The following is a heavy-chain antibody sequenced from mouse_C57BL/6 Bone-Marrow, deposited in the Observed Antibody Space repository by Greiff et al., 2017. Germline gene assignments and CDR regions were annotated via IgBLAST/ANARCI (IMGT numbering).Heavy chain of an antibody. D-gene: IGHD1-1*01. V-gene: IGHV14-1*01. Sequence: EVQVVESGAELVRPGASVKLSCTASGFNIKDYYMHWVKQRPEQGLEWIGRIDPEDGDTEYAPKFQGKATMTADPSSNTAYLQLSSLTSEDTAVYYCTTRYYGSSYDGYFDVWGTGTTVTVSS. CDR2: IDPEDGDT. J-gene: IGHJ1*03. CDR3: TTRYYGSSYDGYFDV. CDR1: GFNIKDYY.